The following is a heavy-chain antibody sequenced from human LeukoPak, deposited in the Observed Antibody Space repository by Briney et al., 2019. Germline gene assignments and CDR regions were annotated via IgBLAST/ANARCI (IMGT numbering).Heavy chain of an antibody. J-gene: IGHJ5*02. CDR1: GGSISSYY. D-gene: IGHD3-10*01. CDR2: IYYSGST. V-gene: IGHV4-59*01. Sequence: SETLSLTCTVSGGSISSYYWSWIRQPPGKGLEWTGYIYYSGSTNYNPSLKSRVTISVDTSKNQFSLKLSSVTAADTAVYYCARDHSYYYGSGINWFDPWGQGTLVTVSS. CDR3: ARDHSYYYGSGINWFDP.